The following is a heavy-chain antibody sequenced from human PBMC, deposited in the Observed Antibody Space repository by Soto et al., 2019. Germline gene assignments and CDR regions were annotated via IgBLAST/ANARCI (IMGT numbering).Heavy chain of an antibody. D-gene: IGHD2-15*01. CDR3: ARDVLGYCSGGSCQDYYYYYGMDV. CDR2: ISYDGSNK. CDR1: GFTYRSYA. Sequence: GGSLRLSCAACGFTYRSYAMHWVRQAPGKGLEWVAVISYDGSNKYYADSVKGRFTSSRDNSQNTLYLQKNSLSAEDTAVYYCARDVLGYCSGGSCQDYYYYYGMDVWGQGTTLTVYS. V-gene: IGHV3-30-3*01. J-gene: IGHJ6*02.